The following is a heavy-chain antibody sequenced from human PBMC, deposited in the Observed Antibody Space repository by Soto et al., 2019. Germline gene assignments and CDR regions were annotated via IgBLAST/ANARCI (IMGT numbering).Heavy chain of an antibody. D-gene: IGHD3-22*01. CDR1: GGSISSGGYY. Sequence: QVQLQESGPGLVKPSQTLSLTCTVSGGSISSGGYYWSWIRQHPGKGLEWIGYIYYSGSTYYNPSLKSRVTISVDTSKNQFSLKLSSVTAADTAVYYCVRDDYYEGLGYFDYWGQGTLVTVSS. J-gene: IGHJ4*02. V-gene: IGHV4-31*03. CDR2: IYYSGST. CDR3: VRDDYYEGLGYFDY.